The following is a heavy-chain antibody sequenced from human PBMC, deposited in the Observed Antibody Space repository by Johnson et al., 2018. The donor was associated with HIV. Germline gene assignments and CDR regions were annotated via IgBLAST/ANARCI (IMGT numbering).Heavy chain of an antibody. D-gene: IGHD4-17*01. CDR1: GFTFDDYA. CDR3: ARARTTVTILDAFDI. V-gene: IGHV3-64*01. CDR2: ISSKGGST. J-gene: IGHJ3*02. Sequence: VQLVESGGNLVQPGRSLRLSCAASGFTFDDYAMHWVRQAPGKGLEYVSGISSKGGSTYYANSVKGRFTISRDNSKNTLYLQMGSLRAEDMAVYYCARARTTVTILDAFDIWGQGTMVTVSS.